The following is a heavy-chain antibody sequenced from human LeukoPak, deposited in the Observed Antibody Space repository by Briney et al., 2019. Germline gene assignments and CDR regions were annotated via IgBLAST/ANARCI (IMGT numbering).Heavy chain of an antibody. CDR1: GFTFSNYA. CDR2: MSGRGERT. V-gene: IGHV3-23*01. Sequence: GGSLRLSCSASGFTFSNYAMSWVRQASGKGLEWVSGMSGRGERTNYVDSVKGRFTISRDNSKNTVSLEMHSLRAEHTAVYYCGKGMNHYDPLFDYWGQGILVTVSS. D-gene: IGHD3-22*01. CDR3: GKGMNHYDPLFDY. J-gene: IGHJ4*01.